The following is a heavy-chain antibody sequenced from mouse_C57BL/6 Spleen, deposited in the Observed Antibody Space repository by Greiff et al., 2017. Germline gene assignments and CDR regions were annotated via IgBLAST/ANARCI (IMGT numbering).Heavy chain of an antibody. J-gene: IGHJ2*01. V-gene: IGHV5-17*01. D-gene: IGHD1-1*01. CDR3: ARPFYYYGSSFFDY. CDR2: ISSGSSTI. Sequence: EVQLVESGGGLVKPGGSLKLSCAASGFTFSDYGMHWVRQAPEKGLEWVAYISSGSSTIYYADTVKGRFTISRDNAKNTLFLQMTSLRSEDTAMYYCARPFYYYGSSFFDYWGQGTTLTVSS. CDR1: GFTFSDYG.